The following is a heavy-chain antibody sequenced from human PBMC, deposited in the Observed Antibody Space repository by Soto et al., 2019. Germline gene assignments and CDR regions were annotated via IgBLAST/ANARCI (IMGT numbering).Heavy chain of an antibody. Sequence: HPGGPLRLSCAASGFTFSSYGMHWVRQAPGKGLEWVAVISYDGSNKYYADSVKGRFTISRDNSKNTLYLQMNSLRAEDTAVYYCAKDSNCSGGSCYLDYWGQGTLVTVSS. D-gene: IGHD2-15*01. V-gene: IGHV3-30*18. J-gene: IGHJ4*02. CDR2: ISYDGSNK. CDR3: AKDSNCSGGSCYLDY. CDR1: GFTFSSYG.